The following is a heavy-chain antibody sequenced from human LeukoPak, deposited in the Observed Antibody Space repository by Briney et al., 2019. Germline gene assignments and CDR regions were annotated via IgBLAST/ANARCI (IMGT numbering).Heavy chain of an antibody. D-gene: IGHD3-22*01. V-gene: IGHV3-7*01. Sequence: QPGGSLRLSCAASGFTFSSYWMSWVRQAPGKGLEWVANIKQDGSEKYYVDSVKGRFTISRDNAKKSLYLQMNSLRAEDTAVYHCASRHDSSGRYPDYWGQGTLVTVSS. CDR1: GFTFSSYW. CDR3: ASRHDSSGRYPDY. J-gene: IGHJ4*02. CDR2: IKQDGSEK.